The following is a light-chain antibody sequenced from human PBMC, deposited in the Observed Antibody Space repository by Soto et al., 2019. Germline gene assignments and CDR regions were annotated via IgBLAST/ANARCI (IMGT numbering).Light chain of an antibody. CDR2: EVI. J-gene: IGLJ1*01. CDR1: SSDVGGYGY. CDR3: SSYTTSSTYV. Sequence: QSVLTQPASVSGSPGQSITISCTGTSSDVGGYGYVSWYQQHPGKAPKLMIYEVINRRSGFSNRFSGSKSGNTASLTISGLQAEDEADYYCSSYTTSSTYVFGTGTKVTVL. V-gene: IGLV2-14*01.